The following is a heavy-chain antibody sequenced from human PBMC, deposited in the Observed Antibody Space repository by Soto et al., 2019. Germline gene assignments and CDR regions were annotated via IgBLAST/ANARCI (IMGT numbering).Heavy chain of an antibody. CDR3: ARDNDLKYYYDSSGYLFDY. V-gene: IGHV1-2*02. J-gene: IGHJ4*02. Sequence: QVQLVQSGAEVKKPGASVKVSCKASGYTFTGYYMHWVRQAPGQGLEWMGWINPNSGGTNYAQKFQGRVTMTRDTSISTAYMELSRLRSDDTAVYYCARDNDLKYYYDSSGYLFDYWGQGTLVTVSS. CDR1: GYTFTGYY. D-gene: IGHD3-22*01. CDR2: INPNSGGT.